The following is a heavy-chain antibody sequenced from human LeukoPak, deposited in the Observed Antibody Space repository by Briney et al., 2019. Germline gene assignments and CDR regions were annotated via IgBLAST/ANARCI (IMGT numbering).Heavy chain of an antibody. CDR1: GFTFSSYS. V-gene: IGHV3-30*03. D-gene: IGHD2-2*01. Sequence: PGGSLRLPCAASGFTFSSYSMNWVRQAPGKGLGWVAVISYDGSNKYYADSVKGRFTISRDNSKNTLYLQMNSLRAEDTAVYYCARDTRASLDYWGQGTLVTVSS. CDR3: ARDTRASLDY. CDR2: ISYDGSNK. J-gene: IGHJ4*02.